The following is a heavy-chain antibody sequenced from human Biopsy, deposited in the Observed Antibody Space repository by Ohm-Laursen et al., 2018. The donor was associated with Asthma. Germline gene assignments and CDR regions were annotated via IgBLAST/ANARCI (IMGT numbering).Heavy chain of an antibody. CDR1: GYTFTSYD. V-gene: IGHV1-8*01. Sequence: ASVKVSCNASGYTFTSYDINWVRQATGQGLEWMGWMNPNSGNTGYPQNFQGRVTMARDTSISTAYMELSSLTSEDSAVYYCAREVSTVDYGYYYFAMDVWGQGTTVTVSS. CDR3: AREVSTVDYGYYYFAMDV. J-gene: IGHJ6*02. CDR2: MNPNSGNT. D-gene: IGHD4-17*01.